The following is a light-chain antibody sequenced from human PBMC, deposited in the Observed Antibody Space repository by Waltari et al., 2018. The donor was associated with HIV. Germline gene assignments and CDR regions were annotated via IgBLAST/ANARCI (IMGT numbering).Light chain of an antibody. CDR1: RPKFGHDF. CDR2: DND. Sequence: QSVLTQPPSVSAAPGPKVTIPCSGSRPKFGHDFVSWYQHLPGAAPKLLIYDNDKRPSGISDRFSGSKSGTSATLGITGLQTGDEADYYCGTWDTSLGAGVFGGGTKLTVL. V-gene: IGLV1-51*01. J-gene: IGLJ3*02. CDR3: GTWDTSLGAGV.